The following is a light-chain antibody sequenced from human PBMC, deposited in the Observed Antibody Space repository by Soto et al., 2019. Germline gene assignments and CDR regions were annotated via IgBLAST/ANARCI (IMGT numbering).Light chain of an antibody. CDR2: XAS. J-gene: IGKJ1*01. Sequence: DIHMTQSPSTLSASLGDRVTLAXRASKSIGYWFAWYQQKPGQATKXXIYXASTLESGVPTRFSGSGYGTEFTITISRLHADDVETYCCQQYNILLTVGQGTKVDI. V-gene: IGKV1-5*01. CDR1: KSIGYW. CDR3: QQYNILLT.